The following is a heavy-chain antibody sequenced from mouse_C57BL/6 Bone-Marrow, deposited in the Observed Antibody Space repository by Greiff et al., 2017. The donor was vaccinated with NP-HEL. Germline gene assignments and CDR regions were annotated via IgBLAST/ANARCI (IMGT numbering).Heavy chain of an antibody. CDR1: GYTFTSYW. J-gene: IGHJ1*03. CDR3: ASPYYYGSSHWYFDV. Sequence: QVQLQQPGAELVKPGASVKLSCKASGYTFTSYWMHWVKQRPGRGLEWIGRIDPNGGGTKYNEKLKSKATLTVDKPSSTAYMQLSSLTSEDSAVYYCASPYYYGSSHWYFDVWGTGTTVTVSS. D-gene: IGHD1-1*01. V-gene: IGHV1-72*01. CDR2: IDPNGGGT.